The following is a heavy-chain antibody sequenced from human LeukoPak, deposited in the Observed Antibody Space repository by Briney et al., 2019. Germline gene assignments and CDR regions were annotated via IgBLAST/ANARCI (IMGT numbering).Heavy chain of an antibody. D-gene: IGHD1-7*01. CDR2: IWYDASNK. CDR1: GFTFSSFG. Sequence: GGSLRLSCAASGFTFSSFGMHWVRQAPGKGLEWVAVIWYDASNKYYADSVKGRFTISRDNSKNTLYLQMNSLRDDDAAVYYCVRGVGVSRFNYLDPWGQGTLVIVSS. V-gene: IGHV3-33*01. CDR3: VRGVGVSRFNYLDP. J-gene: IGHJ5*02.